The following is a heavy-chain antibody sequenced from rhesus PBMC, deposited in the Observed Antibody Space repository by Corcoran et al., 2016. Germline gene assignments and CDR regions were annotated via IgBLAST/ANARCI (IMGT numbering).Heavy chain of an antibody. CDR2: IYGSSTST. V-gene: IGHV4S10*01. J-gene: IGHJ4*01. CDR1: GGSISDSYR. Sequence: QVQLQESGPGVVKPSETLSLTCAVSGGSISDSYRWSWIRHPPGKGLEWIGYIYGSSTSTNYTPSLNSRVTISKDTAKNQFSLKLSSVTAADTAVYYCARNSYGAAGHWGQGVLVTVSS. CDR3: ARNSYGAAGH. D-gene: IGHD6S26*01.